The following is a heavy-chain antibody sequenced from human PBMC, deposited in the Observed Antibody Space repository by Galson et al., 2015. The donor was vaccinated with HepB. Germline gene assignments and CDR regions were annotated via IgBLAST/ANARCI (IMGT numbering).Heavy chain of an antibody. CDR2: IRSKAYGGTT. D-gene: IGHD6-13*01. Sequence: SLRLSCAASGFTFGDYAMSWVRQAPGKGLEWVGFIRSKAYGGTTEYAASVKGRFTISRDDSKSIAYLQMNSLKTEDTAVYYCTRAGIEIAAAHRAGAFDIWGQGTMVTVSS. CDR1: GFTFGDYA. J-gene: IGHJ3*02. CDR3: TRAGIEIAAAHRAGAFDI. V-gene: IGHV3-49*04.